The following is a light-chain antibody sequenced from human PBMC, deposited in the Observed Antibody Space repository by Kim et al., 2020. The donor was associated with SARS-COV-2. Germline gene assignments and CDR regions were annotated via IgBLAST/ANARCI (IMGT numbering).Light chain of an antibody. CDR3: QQYNNWPPVLT. CDR1: QSVSSN. J-gene: IGKJ4*01. V-gene: IGKV3-15*01. CDR2: GAS. Sequence: EIVMTQSPATLSVSPGERATLSCRASQSVSSNLAWYQQKPGQAPRLLIYGASTRATGIPARFSGSGSGTEFTLTISSLQSEDFAVYYCQQYNNWPPVLTFGGGTKLEIK.